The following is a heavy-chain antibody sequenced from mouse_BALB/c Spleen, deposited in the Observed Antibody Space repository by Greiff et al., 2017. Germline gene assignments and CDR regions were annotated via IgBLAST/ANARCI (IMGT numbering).Heavy chain of an antibody. CDR2: INPSNGRT. J-gene: IGHJ2*01. Sequence: QVQLQQPGAELVRPGASVKLSCKASGYTFTSYWMHWVKQRPGQGLEWIGEINPSNGRTNYNEKFKSKATLTVDKSSSTAYMQLSSLTSEDSAVYYCARLGYYGSSHYFDYWGQGTTLTVSS. CDR1: GYTFTSYW. V-gene: IGHV1S81*02. D-gene: IGHD1-1*01. CDR3: ARLGYYGSSHYFDY.